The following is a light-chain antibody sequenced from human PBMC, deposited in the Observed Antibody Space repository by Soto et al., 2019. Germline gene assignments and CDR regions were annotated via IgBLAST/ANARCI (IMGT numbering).Light chain of an antibody. V-gene: IGKV1-39*01. J-gene: IGKJ1*01. CDR3: QQSYSTPRT. CDR2: AAS. Sequence: DIQMTPSPSSLSASVGDRVTITCRASQSISSYLNWYQQKPGTAPKLLIYAASSLQSGVPSRFSGSGSGTDFTLTISSLQPEDFATYYCQQSYSTPRTFGQGTKVDIK. CDR1: QSISSY.